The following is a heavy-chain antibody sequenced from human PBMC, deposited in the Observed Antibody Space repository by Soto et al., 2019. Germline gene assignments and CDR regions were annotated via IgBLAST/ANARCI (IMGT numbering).Heavy chain of an antibody. CDR3: ARTRSFTLGFYYDGMDV. Sequence: PGESLKISCQGSGYSFASYWIGWVRQMPGKDQEWMGIIYPGDSDTRYSPSFQGQVTISADKSLRTAYLQWTSLKASDTALYYCARTRSFTLGFYYDGMDVWGQGTTVTVSS. D-gene: IGHD6-6*01. V-gene: IGHV5-51*01. CDR1: GYSFASYW. J-gene: IGHJ6*02. CDR2: IYPGDSDT.